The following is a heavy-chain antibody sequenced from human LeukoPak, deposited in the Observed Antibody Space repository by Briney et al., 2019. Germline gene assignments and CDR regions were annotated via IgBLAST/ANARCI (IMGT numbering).Heavy chain of an antibody. Sequence: SETLSLTYTVSGGSIGADHWSWIRQPPGKGLEWIGYMSPSGSTNYNPSLKNRGTIFRDTSKNQFFLKLSAVTAADTAVYYCAKDRSINAFDIWGQGTVVTVSA. V-gene: IGHV4-59*01. CDR1: GGSIGADH. CDR2: MSPSGST. CDR3: AKDRSINAFDI. D-gene: IGHD2-21*01. J-gene: IGHJ3*02.